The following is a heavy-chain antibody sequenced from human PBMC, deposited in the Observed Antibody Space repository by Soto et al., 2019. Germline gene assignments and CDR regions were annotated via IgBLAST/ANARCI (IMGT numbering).Heavy chain of an antibody. J-gene: IGHJ4*02. D-gene: IGHD6-13*01. Sequence: ASVKVSCKASGYTFTSYAMHWVRQAPGQRLEWMGWINAGNGNTKYSQKFQGRVTITRDTSASTAYMELSSLRSEDTAVYYCARGLAAAGTGFGYWGQGTLLTISS. CDR1: GYTFTSYA. CDR3: ARGLAAAGTGFGY. V-gene: IGHV1-3*01. CDR2: INAGNGNT.